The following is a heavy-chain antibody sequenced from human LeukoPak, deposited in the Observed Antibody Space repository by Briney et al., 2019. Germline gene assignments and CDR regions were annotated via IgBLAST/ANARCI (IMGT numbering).Heavy chain of an antibody. D-gene: IGHD3-22*01. CDR1: GFTFSSYS. V-gene: IGHV3-21*01. CDR3: AKGGYYYDSSGFDY. CDR2: ISSNSSYI. J-gene: IGHJ4*02. Sequence: GGSLRLSCAASGFTFSSYSMNWVRQAPGKGLGWVSSISSNSSYIYYADSVKGRFTISRDNAKNSLYLQMNSLRAEDTAVYYCAKGGYYYDSSGFDYWGQGTLVTVSS.